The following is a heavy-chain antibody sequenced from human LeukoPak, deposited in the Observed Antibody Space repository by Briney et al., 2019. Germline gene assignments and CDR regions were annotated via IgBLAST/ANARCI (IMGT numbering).Heavy chain of an antibody. CDR2: IYTSGST. J-gene: IGHJ6*04. CDR3: ARRHYYGSGSYYTHYYYGMDV. CDR1: GGSISSYY. Sequence: SETLSLTCTVSGGSISSYYWSWIRQPAGKGLEWIGRIYTSGSTNYNPSLKSRVTMSVDTSKNQFSLKLSSVTAADTAVYYCARRHYYGSGSYYTHYYYGMDVWGKGTTVTVSS. V-gene: IGHV4-4*07. D-gene: IGHD3-10*01.